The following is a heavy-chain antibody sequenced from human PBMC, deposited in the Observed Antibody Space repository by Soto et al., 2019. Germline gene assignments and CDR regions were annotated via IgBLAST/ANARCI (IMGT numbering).Heavy chain of an antibody. J-gene: IGHJ4*02. V-gene: IGHV3-21*01. D-gene: IGHD5-12*01. CDR2: ISSSSSYI. CDR3: ARDWGRQGKVVATIPPRGY. CDR1: GFTFSSYS. Sequence: EVQLVESGGGLVKPGGSLRLSCAASGFTFSSYSMNWVRQAPGKGLEWVSSISSSSSYIYYADSVKGRFTISRDNAKNSRYLQMNSLRAEDTAVYYCARDWGRQGKVVATIPPRGYWGQGTLVTVSS.